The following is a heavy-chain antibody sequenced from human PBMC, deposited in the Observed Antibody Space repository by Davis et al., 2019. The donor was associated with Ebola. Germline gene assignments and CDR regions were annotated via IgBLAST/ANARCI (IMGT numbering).Heavy chain of an antibody. CDR3: ARDTWYSGSPFDY. CDR2: MWYDGSRQ. CDR1: GFIFSNYG. Sequence: RGSLRLSCAASGFIFSNYGMHWVRQAPGKGLEWVALMWYDGSRQYYADSVKGRFTVSRDNSRNILYLQMNSLRAEDTAVYYCARDTWYSGSPFDYWGQGTLVTVSS. V-gene: IGHV3-33*01. D-gene: IGHD1-26*01. J-gene: IGHJ4*02.